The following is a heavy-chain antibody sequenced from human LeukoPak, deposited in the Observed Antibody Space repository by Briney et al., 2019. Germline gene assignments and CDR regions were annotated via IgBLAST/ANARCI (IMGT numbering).Heavy chain of an antibody. J-gene: IGHJ5*02. V-gene: IGHV1-18*01. CDR2: ISAYNGNT. Sequence: ASVKVSCKASDYTFTSYGISWVRQSPGQGLEWMGWISAYNGNTNYAQKLQGRVTMTTDTSTSTAYMELRSLRSDDTAVYYCASGSMHWGNNWFDPWGQGTLVTVSS. CDR1: DYTFTSYG. CDR3: ASGSMHWGNNWFDP. D-gene: IGHD7-27*01.